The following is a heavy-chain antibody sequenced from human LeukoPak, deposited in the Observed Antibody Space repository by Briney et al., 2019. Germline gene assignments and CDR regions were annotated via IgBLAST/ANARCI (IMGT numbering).Heavy chain of an antibody. CDR2: IKQDGSEK. CDR3: ARGAPPPYDAFDI. J-gene: IGHJ3*02. Sequence: GGSLRLSCAASGFTFSSYWMSWVRQAPGKGLEWLANIKQDGSEKYYVDSVKGRFTISRDNAKNSLYLQMNSLRAEDTAVYYCARGAPPPYDAFDIWGQGTMVTVSS. CDR1: GFTFSSYW. V-gene: IGHV3-7*01.